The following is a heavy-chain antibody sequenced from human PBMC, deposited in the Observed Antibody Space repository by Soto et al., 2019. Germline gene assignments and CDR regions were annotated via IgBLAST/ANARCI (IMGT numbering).Heavy chain of an antibody. J-gene: IGHJ5*02. CDR1: GGSISSGGYY. D-gene: IGHD2-15*01. Sequence: QVQLQESGPGLVKPSQTLSLTCTVSGGSISSGGYYWSWIRQHPGKGLEWIGYIYYSGSTYYNPSLKSLVTISVDTSKNQFSLKLSSVTAAATAVYYCARAHPDVVVKRWFDPWGQGTLVTVSS. V-gene: IGHV4-31*01. CDR2: IYYSGST. CDR3: ARAHPDVVVKRWFDP.